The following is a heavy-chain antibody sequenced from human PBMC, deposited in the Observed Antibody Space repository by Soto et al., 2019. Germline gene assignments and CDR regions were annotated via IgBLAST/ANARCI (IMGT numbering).Heavy chain of an antibody. J-gene: IGHJ3*02. CDR1: GGPFNNHA. CDR3: SSDYGGIDAFDI. Sequence: QVQLVQSGAEVKKPGSSVKVSCKTSGGPFNNHAIHWVRQAPGQGLEWVGLVIPTLATADYAQKFQGRVAMTADEVTNTAYMELSSLRSDDTGVYYCSSDYGGIDAFDIWGQGTLVTVSS. D-gene: IGHD3-16*01. CDR2: VIPTLATA. V-gene: IGHV1-69*01.